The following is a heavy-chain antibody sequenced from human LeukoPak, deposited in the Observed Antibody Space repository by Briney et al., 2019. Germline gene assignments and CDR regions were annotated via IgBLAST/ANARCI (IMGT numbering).Heavy chain of an antibody. D-gene: IGHD5-12*01. Sequence: ASVKLSCKASGYTFTSYYMHWVRQAPGQGLEWMGIINPSGGSTSYAQKFQGRVTMTRNMSTSTVYMELSSLRAEDTAVCYCARGDGYSGYDSRYYYYYMDVWGKGTTVTVSS. V-gene: IGHV1-46*01. CDR3: ARGDGYSGYDSRYYYYYMDV. CDR1: GYTFTSYY. CDR2: INPSGGST. J-gene: IGHJ6*03.